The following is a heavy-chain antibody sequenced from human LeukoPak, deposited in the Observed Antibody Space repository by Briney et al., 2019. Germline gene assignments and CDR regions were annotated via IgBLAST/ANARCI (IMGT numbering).Heavy chain of an antibody. CDR3: ARDTPIVIYGGNSVEAFDI. J-gene: IGHJ3*02. V-gene: IGHV4-30-4*01. CDR1: GGSFSGYY. Sequence: SETLSLTCAVYGGSFSGYYWSWIRQPPGKGLEWIGYIYYSGSTYYNPSLKSRVTISVDTSKNQFSLKLSSVTAADTAVYYCARDTPIVIYGGNSVEAFDIWGQGTMVTVYS. D-gene: IGHD4-23*01. CDR2: IYYSGST.